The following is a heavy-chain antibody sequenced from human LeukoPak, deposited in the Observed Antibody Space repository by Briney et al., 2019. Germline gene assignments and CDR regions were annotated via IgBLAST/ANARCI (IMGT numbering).Heavy chain of an antibody. J-gene: IGHJ4*02. CDR3: ARGSYGDYSVNY. CDR1: GFTFSSYN. D-gene: IGHD4-17*01. Sequence: NPGGSLRLSCAASGFTFSSYNMTWVRQAPGKGLEWVSCISISSSYIYYADSVKGRFTISRDNAKNSQYLQMNSLRAEDTAVYYCARGSYGDYSVNYWGQGTLVTVSS. CDR2: ISISSSYI. V-gene: IGHV3-21*01.